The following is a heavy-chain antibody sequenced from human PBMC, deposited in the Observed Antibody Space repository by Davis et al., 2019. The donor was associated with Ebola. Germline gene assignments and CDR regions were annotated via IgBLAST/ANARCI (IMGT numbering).Heavy chain of an antibody. V-gene: IGHV3-74*01. CDR2: INSDGSST. CDR3: AKSLNSGSYFRVGTYGMDG. Sequence: PGGSLRLSCAPSGFPFSSYWMHWVRHAPGKGLAWVSRINSDGSSTSYADSVTGRFTISRDNAKTTLYLQMNSLRAEDTAVYYCAKSLNSGSYFRVGTYGMDGWGQGTTVTVSS. CDR1: GFPFSSYW. J-gene: IGHJ6*02. D-gene: IGHD1-26*01.